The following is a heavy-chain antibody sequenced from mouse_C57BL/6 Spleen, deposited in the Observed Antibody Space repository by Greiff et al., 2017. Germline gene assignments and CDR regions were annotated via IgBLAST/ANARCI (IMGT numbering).Heavy chain of an antibody. CDR3: TRGGGNYPYFDY. Sequence: LVESGAELVRPGASVTLSCKASGYTFTDYEMHWVKQTPVHGLEWIGAIDPETGGTAYNQKFKGKAILTADKSSSTAYMELRSLTSEDSAVYYCTRGGGNYPYFDYWGQGTTLTVSS. V-gene: IGHV1-15*01. CDR2: IDPETGGT. CDR1: GYTFTDYE. D-gene: IGHD2-1*01. J-gene: IGHJ2*01.